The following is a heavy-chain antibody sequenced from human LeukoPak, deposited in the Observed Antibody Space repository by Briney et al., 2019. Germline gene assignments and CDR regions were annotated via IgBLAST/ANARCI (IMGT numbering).Heavy chain of an antibody. CDR2: ISSSGGTR. V-gene: IGHV3-23*01. CDR1: GFTFSSYT. D-gene: IGHD3-10*01. J-gene: IGHJ4*02. CDR3: ARAAIVRGVDYFDY. Sequence: PGGSLRLSCAASGFTFSSYTMSWVRQAPGKGLEWVSVISSSGGTRYYADSVKGRFSISRDNSKNTLYLQMNSLRVDDTAIHYCARAAIVRGVDYFDYWGQGTLVTVSS.